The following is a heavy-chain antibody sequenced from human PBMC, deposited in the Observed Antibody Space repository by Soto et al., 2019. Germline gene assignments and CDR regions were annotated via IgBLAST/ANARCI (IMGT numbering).Heavy chain of an antibody. CDR2: ISYGGSNK. J-gene: IGHJ4*02. Sequence: GGSLRLSCAASGFTFSSYSMHWVRQAPGKGLEWVAVISYGGSNKYYADSVKGRFTISRDNSKSTLFLQMNSLRPEDTAVYYCAFLDTVISFDHWGQGTLVTVSS. D-gene: IGHD4-17*01. V-gene: IGHV3-30-3*01. CDR3: AFLDTVISFDH. CDR1: GFTFSSYS.